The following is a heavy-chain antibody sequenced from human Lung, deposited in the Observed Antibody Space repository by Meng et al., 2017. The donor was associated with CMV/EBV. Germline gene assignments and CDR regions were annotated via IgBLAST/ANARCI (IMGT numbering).Heavy chain of an antibody. V-gene: IGHV3-15*01. J-gene: IGHJ4*02. CDR3: TTDWR. CDR1: GFTFSDAW. CDR2: VKSETDGGTR. Sequence: ESXKISCAASGFTFSDAWMSWVRQAPGKGLEWVGRVKSETDGGTRDYAAPVKDRFTISRDDSKNTVYLQMTNLKAEDTAIYYCTTDWRWGQGALVTVPS.